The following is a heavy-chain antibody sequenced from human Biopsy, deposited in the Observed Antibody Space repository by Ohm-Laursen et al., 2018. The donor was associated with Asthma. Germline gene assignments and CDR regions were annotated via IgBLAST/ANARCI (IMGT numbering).Heavy chain of an antibody. J-gene: IGHJ4*02. CDR1: GFTFSSYG. Sequence: SLRLSCSATGFTFSSYGMHWVRQAPGKGLEWVAVIWYDGSNKYYADSVKGRFTISRDNSKNTLYLQMNSLRAEDTAVYYCARDREYSSGWYQPLFDYWGQGTLVTVSS. D-gene: IGHD6-19*01. V-gene: IGHV3-33*01. CDR2: IWYDGSNK. CDR3: ARDREYSSGWYQPLFDY.